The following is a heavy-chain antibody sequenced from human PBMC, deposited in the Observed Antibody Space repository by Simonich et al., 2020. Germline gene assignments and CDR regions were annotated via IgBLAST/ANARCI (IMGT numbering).Heavy chain of an antibody. CDR3: ARPESESYSSGPDY. D-gene: IGHD6-25*01. J-gene: IGHJ4*02. V-gene: IGHV3-30*07. CDR2: ISYDGRNK. Sequence: VQLVESGGGVVQPGRSLRLSCAASGFTFSSYAMHWVRQAPGKGLEWVAVISYDGRNKYYADSVKGRFTISRDNSKNTLYLQMNSLRAEDTAVYYCARPESESYSSGPDYWGQGTLVTVSS. CDR1: GFTFSSYA.